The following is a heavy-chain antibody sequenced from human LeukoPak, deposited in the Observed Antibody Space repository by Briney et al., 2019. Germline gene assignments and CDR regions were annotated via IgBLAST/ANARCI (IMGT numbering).Heavy chain of an antibody. CDR1: GYTFTGYY. Sequence: ASVKVSCKASGYTFTGYYMHWVRQAPGQGLEWMGWINPNSGGTNYAQKFQGCVTMTRDTSISTAYMELSRLRSDDTAVYYCARGLRGYSYGNNWFDPWGQGTLVTVSS. J-gene: IGHJ5*02. V-gene: IGHV1-2*04. CDR3: ARGLRGYSYGNNWFDP. CDR2: INPNSGGT. D-gene: IGHD5-18*01.